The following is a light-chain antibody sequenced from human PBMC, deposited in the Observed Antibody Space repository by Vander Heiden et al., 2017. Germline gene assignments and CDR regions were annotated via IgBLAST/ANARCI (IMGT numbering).Light chain of an antibody. CDR2: SAS. Sequence: DVQMTQSPSSLSASVGDRVTITCRSSQSISNFLSWYHQKPGKAPKLLIYSASSLQSGVPSRFSGSGSGTDFTLTITNLQPEDFATYYCQQSYNLPRTFGQGTKVEIK. V-gene: IGKV1-39*01. CDR3: QQSYNLPRT. CDR1: QSISNF. J-gene: IGKJ1*01.